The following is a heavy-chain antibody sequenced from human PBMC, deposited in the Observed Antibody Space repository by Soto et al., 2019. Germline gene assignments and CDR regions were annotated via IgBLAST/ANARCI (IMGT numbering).Heavy chain of an antibody. Sequence: GGSLRLSCAASGFSFSDYAMSWVRQAPGRGLEWVSVISESGGSTHYADSVRGRFTVSRDNSKNSLSLRMNSLRDEDTAVYFCAKRSPYSSGWYSPIFDYWGQGALVTVSS. J-gene: IGHJ4*02. D-gene: IGHD6-13*01. CDR3: AKRSPYSSGWYSPIFDY. CDR2: ISESGGST. CDR1: GFSFSDYA. V-gene: IGHV3-23*01.